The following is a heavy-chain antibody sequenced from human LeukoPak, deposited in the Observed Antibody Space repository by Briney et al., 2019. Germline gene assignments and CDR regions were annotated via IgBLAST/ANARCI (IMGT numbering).Heavy chain of an antibody. Sequence: PSETLSLTCTVSGGSFSSYYWSWIRQAAGKGLEWIGRIYTSGSTNYNPSLKSRVTMSVDTSKNQFSLKLSSVTAADTAVYYCARERAELGSGYYYYYYMDVWGKGTTVTVSS. CDR1: GGSFSSYY. CDR2: IYTSGST. J-gene: IGHJ6*03. V-gene: IGHV4-4*07. CDR3: ARERAELGSGYYYYYYMDV. D-gene: IGHD2-15*01.